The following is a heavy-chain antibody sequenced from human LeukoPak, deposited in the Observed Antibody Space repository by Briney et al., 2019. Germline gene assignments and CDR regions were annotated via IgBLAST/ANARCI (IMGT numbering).Heavy chain of an antibody. D-gene: IGHD1-26*01. CDR3: AWASGSYYSIDY. Sequence: ASVKVSCKASGYTFTSYYMHWVRQAPGQGLEWMGIINPSGGSTSYAQKFQGRVTMTRDTSTSTVYMELSSLRSEDTAGYYCAWASGSYYSIDYWGQGTLVTVSS. J-gene: IGHJ4*02. CDR1: GYTFTSYY. V-gene: IGHV1-46*03. CDR2: INPSGGST.